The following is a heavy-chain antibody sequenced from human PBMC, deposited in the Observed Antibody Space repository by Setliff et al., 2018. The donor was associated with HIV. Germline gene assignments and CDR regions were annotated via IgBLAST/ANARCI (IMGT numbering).Heavy chain of an antibody. Sequence: SETLSLTCSVSGVSISSYYWSWIRHSPGKGLEWIGIIFPGGATNYNPSLTSRVTISVDTSKNHLFLKLTSVTTADTAVYFCAKSSPPIGYITDCWGQGAQVTVSS. J-gene: IGHJ4*02. CDR1: GVSISSYY. V-gene: IGHV4-59*01. D-gene: IGHD5-12*01. CDR3: AKSSPPIGYITDC. CDR2: IFPGGAT.